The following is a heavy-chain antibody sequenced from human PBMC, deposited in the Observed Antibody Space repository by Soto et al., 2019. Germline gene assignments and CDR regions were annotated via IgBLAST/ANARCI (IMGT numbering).Heavy chain of an antibody. CDR3: ARDAAQVLRFLEWSRPNSNDAFDI. J-gene: IGHJ3*02. V-gene: IGHV3-21*01. CDR2: ISSSSSYI. CDR1: GFTFSSYS. D-gene: IGHD3-3*01. Sequence: GGSLRLSCAASGFTFSSYSMNWVRQAPGKGLEWVSSISSSSSYIYYADSVKGRFTISRDNAKNSLYLQMNSLRAEDTAVYYCARDAAQVLRFLEWSRPNSNDAFDIWGQGTMVTV.